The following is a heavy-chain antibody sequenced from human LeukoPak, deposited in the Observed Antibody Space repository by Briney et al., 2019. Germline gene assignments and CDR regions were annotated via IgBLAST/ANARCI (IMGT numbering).Heavy chain of an antibody. CDR1: GFTFSNYA. V-gene: IGHV3-23*01. CDR3: AKGNYYYYMDV. CDR2: ISGSGDKT. Sequence: PGGSLRLSCAASGFTFSNYAMTWVRQAPGKGLEWDSAISGSGDKTYYGDSVKGRFTISRDNPKNTLYLQMNSLRAEDTAVYYCAKGNYYYYMDVWGKGTTVTVSS. J-gene: IGHJ6*03.